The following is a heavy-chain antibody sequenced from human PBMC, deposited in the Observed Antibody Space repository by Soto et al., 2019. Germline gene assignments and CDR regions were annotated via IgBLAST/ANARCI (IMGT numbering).Heavy chain of an antibody. Sequence: SETLSLTCTVSGGSISSGDYYCRWIRQPPGKGLEWIVYIYYSGSTYYNPSLKSRVTIPVDTSKNQFSLKLSSVTAADTAVYYCARDNILGILYGGMDVWGQGTKVTVYS. D-gene: IGHD3-3*01. CDR3: ARDNILGILYGGMDV. V-gene: IGHV4-30-4*01. CDR1: GGSISSGDYY. CDR2: IYYSGST. J-gene: IGHJ6*02.